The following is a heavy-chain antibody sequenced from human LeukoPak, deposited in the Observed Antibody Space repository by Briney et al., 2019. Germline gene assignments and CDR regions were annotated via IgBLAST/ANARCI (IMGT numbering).Heavy chain of an antibody. Sequence: GGXLRLSCTASGFTFGYYAMSWVRQPPGKGLEWVGFIRTKAYGCTTEYAASVKGRFTISRDDSKSIAYLQMNSLKTEDTAVYYCTRDLSPTYYADTSGYYRDLYDYWGQGTLVTVSS. CDR1: GFTFGYYA. V-gene: IGHV3-49*04. CDR3: TRDLSPTYYADTSGYYRDLYDY. CDR2: IRTKAYGCTT. J-gene: IGHJ4*02. D-gene: IGHD3-22*01.